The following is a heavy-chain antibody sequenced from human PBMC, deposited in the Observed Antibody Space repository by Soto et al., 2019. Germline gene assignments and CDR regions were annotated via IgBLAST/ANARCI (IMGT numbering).Heavy chain of an antibody. CDR1: GYTFTSYD. CDR3: ARAQAAAGTRDYYYMDV. Sequence: QVQLVQSGAEVKKPGASVKVSCKASGYTFTSYDINWVRQATGQGLERMGWMNPNSGNTGYAQKFQGRVTMTRNTSISTAYMELSSLRSEDTAVYYCARAQAAAGTRDYYYMDVWGKGTTVTVSS. V-gene: IGHV1-8*01. CDR2: MNPNSGNT. D-gene: IGHD6-13*01. J-gene: IGHJ6*03.